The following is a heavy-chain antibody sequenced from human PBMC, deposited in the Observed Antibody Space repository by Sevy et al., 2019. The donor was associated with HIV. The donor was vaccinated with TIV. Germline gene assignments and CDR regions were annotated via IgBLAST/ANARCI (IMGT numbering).Heavy chain of an antibody. CDR1: GFSISNNFY. V-gene: IGHV4-38-2*01. D-gene: IGHD3-3*01. CDR2: IYHSGTT. J-gene: IGHJ6*03. CDR3: ARARRPETNYFCMDV. Sequence: SETLSLTCDVSGFSISNNFYWGWIRQPPGKGLEWIGSIYHSGTTYYSPSLNSRVTMSVDMSNNQFALRLTSVTAADTAVYYCARARRPETNYFCMDVWSKGTTVTVSS.